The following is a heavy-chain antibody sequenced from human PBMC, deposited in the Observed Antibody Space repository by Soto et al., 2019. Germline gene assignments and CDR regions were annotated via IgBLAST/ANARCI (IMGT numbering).Heavy chain of an antibody. CDR3: AIDRFEYSSSSRVLDY. CDR2: ISAYNGNT. Sequence: ASVKVSCKASGYTFTSYGISWVRQAPGQGLEWMGWISAYNGNTNYAQKLQGRVTTTTDTSTSTAYMELRSLRSDDTAVYYCAIDRFEYSSSSRVLDYCGQGTLVTVSS. J-gene: IGHJ4*02. CDR1: GYTFTSYG. V-gene: IGHV1-18*01. D-gene: IGHD6-6*01.